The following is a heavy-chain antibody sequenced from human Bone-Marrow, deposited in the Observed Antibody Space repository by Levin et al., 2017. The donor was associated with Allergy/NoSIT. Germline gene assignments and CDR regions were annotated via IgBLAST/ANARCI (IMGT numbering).Heavy chain of an antibody. J-gene: IGHJ5*02. D-gene: IGHD6-13*01. Sequence: PGGSLRLSCAASGFTFSSYSMNWVRQAPGKGLEWVSSISSSSSYIYYADSVKGRFTISRDNAKNSLYLQMNSLRAEDTAVYYCARGTNEMGIYSSSRVGNWFDPWGQGTLVTVSS. CDR3: ARGTNEMGIYSSSRVGNWFDP. CDR1: GFTFSSYS. CDR2: ISSSSSYI. V-gene: IGHV3-21*01.